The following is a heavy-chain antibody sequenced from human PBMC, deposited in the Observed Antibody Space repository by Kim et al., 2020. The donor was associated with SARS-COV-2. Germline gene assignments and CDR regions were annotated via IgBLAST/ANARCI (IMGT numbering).Heavy chain of an antibody. D-gene: IGHD3-10*01. V-gene: IGHV1-18*04. CDR1: GYTFTSYG. Sequence: ASVKVSCKASGYTFTSYGISWVRQAPGQGLEWMGWISAYNGNTNYAQKLQGRVTMTTDTSTSTAYMELRSLRSDDTAVYYCARIRLLWFGELSSSRRNYYYYGMDVWGQGTTVTVSS. J-gene: IGHJ6*02. CDR3: ARIRLLWFGELSSSRRNYYYYGMDV. CDR2: ISAYNGNT.